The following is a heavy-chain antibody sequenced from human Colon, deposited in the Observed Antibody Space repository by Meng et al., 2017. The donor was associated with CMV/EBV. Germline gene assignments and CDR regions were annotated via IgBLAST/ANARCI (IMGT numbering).Heavy chain of an antibody. V-gene: IGHV4-39*01. Sequence: GSISTDIYYGGWIRQPPGKGLEWIGTIYYTGLTYYPPSLKSRVTVSVDTSKNQFSLRLTSVTAADTAVYYCARRGYDVLTGSYFFDYWGQGTLVTVSS. J-gene: IGHJ4*02. CDR2: IYYTGLT. CDR3: ARRGYDVLTGSYFFDY. D-gene: IGHD3-9*01. CDR1: GSISTDIYY.